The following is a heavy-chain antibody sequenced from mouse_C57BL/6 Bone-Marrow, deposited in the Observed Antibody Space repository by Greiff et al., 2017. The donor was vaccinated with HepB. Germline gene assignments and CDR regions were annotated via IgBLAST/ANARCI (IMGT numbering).Heavy chain of an antibody. Sequence: QVQLQQSGAELVKPGASVKISCKASGYTFTDYYINWVKQRPGQGLEWIGKIGPGSGSTYYNEKFKGKATLTADKSSSTAYMQLSSLTSEDSAVYFGAREGYYGSSYGFAYWGQGTLVTVSA. CDR2: IGPGSGST. CDR1: GYTFTDYY. CDR3: AREGYYGSSYGFAY. J-gene: IGHJ3*01. V-gene: IGHV1-77*01. D-gene: IGHD1-1*01.